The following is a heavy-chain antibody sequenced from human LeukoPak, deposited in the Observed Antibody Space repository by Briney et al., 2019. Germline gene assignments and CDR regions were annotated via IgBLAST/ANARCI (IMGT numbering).Heavy chain of an antibody. CDR3: ARVGSSGWSIDY. V-gene: IGHV4-59*11. Sequence: PSETLSLTCTVSGGSISSHCWSWIRQPPGKGLEWIGYIYYSGSTNYNPSLKSRVTISVDTSKNQFSLELSSVTAADTAVYYCARVGSSGWSIDYWGQGTLVTVSS. J-gene: IGHJ4*02. CDR1: GGSISSHC. CDR2: IYYSGST. D-gene: IGHD6-19*01.